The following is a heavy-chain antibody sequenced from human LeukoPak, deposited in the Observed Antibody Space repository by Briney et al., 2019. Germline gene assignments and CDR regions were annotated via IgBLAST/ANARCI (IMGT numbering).Heavy chain of an antibody. CDR3: AKSNGGGYDFWSGYYYNWFDP. D-gene: IGHD3-3*01. CDR1: GFTFSSYG. J-gene: IGHJ5*02. V-gene: IGHV3-30*02. Sequence: GGSLRLSCAASGFTFSSYGMHWVRQAPGKGLEWVAFIRYDGSNKYYADSVKGRFTISRDNSKNTLYLQMNSLRAEDTAVYYCAKSNGGGYDFWSGYYYNWFDPWGQGTLVTVSS. CDR2: IRYDGSNK.